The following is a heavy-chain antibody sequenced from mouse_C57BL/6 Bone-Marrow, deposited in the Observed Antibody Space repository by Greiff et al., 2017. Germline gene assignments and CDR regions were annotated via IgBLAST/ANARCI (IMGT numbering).Heavy chain of an antibody. CDR1: GFTFSSYG. J-gene: IGHJ4*01. CDR2: ISSGGSYT. V-gene: IGHV5-6*01. CDR3: ARQTVVHYYAMDY. Sequence: EVKVVESGGDLVKPGGSLKLSCAASGFTFSSYGMSWVRQTPDKRLEWVATISSGGSYTYYPDSVKGRFTISRDNAKNTLYLQMSSLKSEDTAMYYCARQTVVHYYAMDYWGQGTSGTVSS. D-gene: IGHD1-1*01.